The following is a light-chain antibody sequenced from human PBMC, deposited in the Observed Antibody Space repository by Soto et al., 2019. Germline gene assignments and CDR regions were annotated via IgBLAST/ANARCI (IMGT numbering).Light chain of an antibody. Sequence: IVLTQSPGTLSLSPGERATLSCRASQSVSNYLAWYQQKPGQPPRLLIYGASSRATGIPDRFSGSGSGTDFTLTISRLEPEDFAVYYCQQYGSSSDFGPGTKVDIK. CDR3: QQYGSSSD. CDR1: QSVSNY. J-gene: IGKJ3*01. V-gene: IGKV3-20*01. CDR2: GAS.